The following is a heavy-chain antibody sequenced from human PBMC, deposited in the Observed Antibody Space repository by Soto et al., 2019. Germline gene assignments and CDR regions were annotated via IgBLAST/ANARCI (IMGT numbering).Heavy chain of an antibody. Sequence: PSETLSLTCTVSGGSISSYYWSWIRQPPGKGLEWIGYIYYSGSTNYNPSLKSRVTISVDTSKNQFSLKLSSVTAADTAVYYCAGYSSGWFPGKRDYWGQGTLVTVSS. D-gene: IGHD6-19*01. CDR1: GGSISSYY. J-gene: IGHJ4*02. CDR3: AGYSSGWFPGKRDY. V-gene: IGHV4-59*01. CDR2: IYYSGST.